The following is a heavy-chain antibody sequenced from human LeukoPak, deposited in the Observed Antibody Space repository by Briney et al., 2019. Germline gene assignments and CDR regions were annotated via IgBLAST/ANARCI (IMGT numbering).Heavy chain of an antibody. D-gene: IGHD3-10*01. CDR2: ISYDGSNK. CDR3: ASTAYGSGTGRYYYGMDA. J-gene: IGHJ6*02. CDR1: GFTFSSYG. Sequence: PGGSLRLSCAASGFTFSSYGMHWVRQAPGKGLEWVAVISYDGSNKYYADSVKGRFTISRDNSKNTLYLQMNSLRAEDTAVYYCASTAYGSGTGRYYYGMDAWGQGTTVTVSS. V-gene: IGHV3-30*03.